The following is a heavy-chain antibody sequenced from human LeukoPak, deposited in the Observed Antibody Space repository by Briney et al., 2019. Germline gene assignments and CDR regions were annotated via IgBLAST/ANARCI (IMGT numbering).Heavy chain of an antibody. Sequence: GGSLRLSCAASGFTFTNYAMAWVRQAPGKGLEWVSIITGSGDNTYYADSVKGRFTISRDNSKNTLYLEMNRLRADDTALYYCAARPVSDLGPLDFWGQGTLVTLSS. CDR3: AARPVSDLGPLDF. D-gene: IGHD6-25*01. V-gene: IGHV3-23*01. CDR1: GFTFTNYA. J-gene: IGHJ4*02. CDR2: ITGSGDNT.